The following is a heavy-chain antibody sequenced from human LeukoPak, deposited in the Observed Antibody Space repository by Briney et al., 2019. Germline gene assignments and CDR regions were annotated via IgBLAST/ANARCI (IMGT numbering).Heavy chain of an antibody. J-gene: IGHJ4*02. D-gene: IGHD5-12*01. CDR1: GGSFSGYY. CDR2: INHSGST. CDR3: ARARSQYSGYDYKS. V-gene: IGHV4-34*01. Sequence: PSETLSLTCAVSGGSFSGYYWSWIRQPPGKGLEWIGEINHSGSTNYNPSLKSRVTISVDTSKNQFSLKLSSVTAADTAVYYCARARSQYSGYDYKSWGQGTLVTVSS.